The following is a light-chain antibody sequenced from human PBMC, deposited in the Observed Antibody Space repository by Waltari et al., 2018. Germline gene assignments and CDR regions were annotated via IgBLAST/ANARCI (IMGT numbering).Light chain of an antibody. Sequence: DIQLTLSPSSLFASFGYRVALICRASQSVDNYLNWYRQRPGKAPELLIYAAPSLQGGVPSRFTGSGYGTDFTLTISSLQSEDFATYYCQQSYSMPRTFGQGTKLEI. CDR3: QQSYSMPRT. V-gene: IGKV1-39*01. CDR2: AAP. J-gene: IGKJ2*01. CDR1: QSVDNY.